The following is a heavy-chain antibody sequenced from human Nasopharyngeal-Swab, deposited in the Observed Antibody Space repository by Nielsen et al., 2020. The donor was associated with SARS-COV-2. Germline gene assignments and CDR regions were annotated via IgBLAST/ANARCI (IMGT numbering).Heavy chain of an antibody. D-gene: IGHD6-19*01. CDR1: GSTFTGYY. J-gene: IGHJ6*02. V-gene: IGHV1-2*06. CDR3: ARDPTSVAGTGDYYYGMDV. Sequence: ASVKVSCKASGSTFTGYYMHWVRQSPGQGLEWMGRINPNSGGTNYAQKFQGRVTMTRDTSISTAYMELSRLRSDDTAVYYCARDPTSVAGTGDYYYGMDVWGQGNTVTVSS. CDR2: INPNSGGT.